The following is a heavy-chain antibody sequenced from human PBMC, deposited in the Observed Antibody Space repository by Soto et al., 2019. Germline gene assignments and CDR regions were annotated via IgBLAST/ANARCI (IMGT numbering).Heavy chain of an antibody. CDR3: ARDGIAARAGWDYYYGMDV. J-gene: IGHJ6*02. CDR2: IYHSGST. V-gene: IGHV4-4*02. CDR1: GGSISSSSW. D-gene: IGHD6-6*01. Sequence: SETLPVTCAVSGGSISSSSWRRWVRQPPGKGLEWIGEIYHSGSTNYNPSLKSRVTISVDKSKNQFSLKLSSVTAADTAVYYCARDGIAARAGWDYYYGMDVWGQGTTVTVSS.